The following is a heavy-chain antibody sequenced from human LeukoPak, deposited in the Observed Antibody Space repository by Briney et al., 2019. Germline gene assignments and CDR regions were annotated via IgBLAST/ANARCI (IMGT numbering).Heavy chain of an antibody. Sequence: NPSETLSLTCSVSAASISGYFWTWLRQPPGKGLEWLGYNYYSGRTKYNPSLKSRVTISVDASKNQFSLKFRSVTAADTAVYYCARVPGPPVWFDPWGQGTLVTVSS. CDR3: ARVPGPPVWFDP. CDR1: AASISGYF. V-gene: IGHV4-59*01. J-gene: IGHJ5*02. CDR2: NYYSGRT.